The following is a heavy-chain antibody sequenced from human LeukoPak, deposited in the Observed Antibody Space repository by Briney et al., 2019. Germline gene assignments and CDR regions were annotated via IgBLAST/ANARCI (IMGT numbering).Heavy chain of an antibody. Sequence: GGSLRLSCAASGFTFSSYWMHWVRQAPGKGLVWVSRISGDESSTSYADSVEGRFTISRDNAKNTLYLQMNSLRAEDTAVYFCAREAHSDYSDHTDAFDIWGQGTMVTVSS. V-gene: IGHV3-74*01. CDR2: ISGDESST. J-gene: IGHJ3*02. CDR3: AREAHSDYSDHTDAFDI. CDR1: GFTFSSYW. D-gene: IGHD4-17*01.